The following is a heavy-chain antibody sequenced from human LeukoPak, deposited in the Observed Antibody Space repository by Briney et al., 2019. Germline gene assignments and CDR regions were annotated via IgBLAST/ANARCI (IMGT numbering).Heavy chain of an antibody. CDR2: ISAYNGNT. J-gene: IGHJ4*02. CDR3: ARVRGSSGYWYYFDY. Sequence: ASVTVSCKASGYTFTSYGISWVRQAPGQGLDWMGWISAYNGNTNYAQKLEGRVTMTTDTSTSTAYMELRSLRSDDTAVYYCARVRGSSGYWYYFDYWGQGTLVTVSS. D-gene: IGHD3-22*01. CDR1: GYTFTSYG. V-gene: IGHV1-18*01.